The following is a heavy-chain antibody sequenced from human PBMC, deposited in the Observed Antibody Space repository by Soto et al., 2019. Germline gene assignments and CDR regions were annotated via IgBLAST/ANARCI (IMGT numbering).Heavy chain of an antibody. V-gene: IGHV4-39*01. CDR2: IYYSGST. J-gene: IGHJ4*02. D-gene: IGHD3-22*01. CDR1: GGSISSSSYY. CDR3: PRHPYRGFWHDSRGYYHDY. Sequence: SETLSLTCIVSGGSISSSSYYWGWIRQPPGKGLEWIGSIYYSGSTYYNPSLKSRVTISVDTSRNQFSLKLSSVTAAETAVYYSPRHPYRGFWHDSRGYYHDYWGKVTLVTAS.